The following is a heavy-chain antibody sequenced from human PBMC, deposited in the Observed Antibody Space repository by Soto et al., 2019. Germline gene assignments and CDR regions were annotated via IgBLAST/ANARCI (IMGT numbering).Heavy chain of an antibody. CDR2: IIPIFGTA. CDR3: ARVVVGTTSDYYYGMDV. V-gene: IGHV1-69*01. Sequence: QVHLVQSGAEVRKPGSSVKVSCKASGGTFSSYIISWVRQAPGQGLEWMGGIIPIFGTANYAQRFQGRVTITADESTSTAYMELSSLRSEDTAVYYCARVVVGTTSDYYYGMDVWGQGTTVTVSS. D-gene: IGHD1-26*01. J-gene: IGHJ6*02. CDR1: GGTFSSYI.